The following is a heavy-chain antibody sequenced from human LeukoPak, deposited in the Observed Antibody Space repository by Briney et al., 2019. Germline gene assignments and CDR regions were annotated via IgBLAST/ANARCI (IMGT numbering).Heavy chain of an antibody. V-gene: IGHV3-33*06. CDR1: GFTFSSYG. Sequence: RSLRLSCAASGFTFSSYGMHWVRQAPGKGLEWVAVIWYDGSNKYYSDSVKGRFTISRDNSKNTLYLQMNSLRTEDTAVYYCAKDSWEVGATAEIDYWGQGTLVTVSS. CDR3: AKDSWEVGATAEIDY. J-gene: IGHJ4*02. D-gene: IGHD1-26*01. CDR2: IWYDGSNK.